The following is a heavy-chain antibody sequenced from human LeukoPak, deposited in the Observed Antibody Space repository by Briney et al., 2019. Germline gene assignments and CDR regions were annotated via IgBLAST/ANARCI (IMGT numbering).Heavy chain of an antibody. D-gene: IGHD2-2*01. CDR2: ISEDGVRT. V-gene: IGHV3-23*01. J-gene: IGHJ4*02. CDR3: SKDAQYASWLS. Sequence: GGSLRLSCAASGFTFSSYAMSWVRQAPGKGLEWVSTISEDGVRTHYADSVKGRFTISRDNSKNTLDLQMNSLRGDDTAAYYCSKDAQYASWLSGGQGTLVTVS. CDR1: GFTFSSYA.